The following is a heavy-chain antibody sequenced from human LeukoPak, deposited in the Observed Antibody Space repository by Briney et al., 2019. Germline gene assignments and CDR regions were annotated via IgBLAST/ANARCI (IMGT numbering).Heavy chain of an antibody. Sequence: PGGSLRLSCAASGFLFSSYGMNWVRQAPGKGLEWVTLIGSDGTNKYYADSVKDRFTISRDNSKNTLYLQMNSLRVEDTAVYYCSGGYSYGDYWGQGTLVTVSS. V-gene: IGHV3-30*02. CDR3: SGGYSYGDY. J-gene: IGHJ4*02. D-gene: IGHD5-18*01. CDR1: GFLFSSYG. CDR2: IGSDGTNK.